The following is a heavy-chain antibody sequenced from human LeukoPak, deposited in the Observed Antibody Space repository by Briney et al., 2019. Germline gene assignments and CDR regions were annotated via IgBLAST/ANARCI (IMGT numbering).Heavy chain of an antibody. CDR3: ARLAIARDCTNGVCYFFDP. Sequence: SETLSLTCTVSGGSISGYYWSWIRQPPGKGLEWIAFIYYSGSTNYNPSLKSRVSISVDTSKNQFSLKLSSVTAADTAMYYCARLAIARDCTNGVCYFFDPWGQGTLVTVSS. CDR2: IYYSGST. J-gene: IGHJ5*02. D-gene: IGHD2-8*01. V-gene: IGHV4-59*12. CDR1: GGSISGYY.